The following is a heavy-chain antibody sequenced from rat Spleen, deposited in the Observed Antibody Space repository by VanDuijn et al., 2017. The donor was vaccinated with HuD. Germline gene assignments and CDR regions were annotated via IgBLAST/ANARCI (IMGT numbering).Heavy chain of an antibody. J-gene: IGHJ2*01. Sequence: EVQLVESGGGLVQPGRSLKVSCAASGFTFSDYYMAWVRQAPTKGLEWVATISYGDSSGHSSTYYRDAVKGRFTIPRDNAKSTLYLQMDSLRSEDTATYYCARHGYNSYFDYWGQGVMVTVSS. CDR3: ARHGYNSYFDY. D-gene: IGHD1-9*01. CDR1: GFTFSDYY. CDR2: ISYGDSSGHSST. V-gene: IGHV5-29*01.